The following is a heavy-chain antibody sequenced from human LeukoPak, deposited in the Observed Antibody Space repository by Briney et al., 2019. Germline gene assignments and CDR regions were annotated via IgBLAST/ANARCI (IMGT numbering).Heavy chain of an antibody. Sequence: GSLRLSCAASGFTFSSYEMNWVRQAPGKGLEWVSYISSSGSTIYYADSVKGRFTISRDNAKNSLYLQMNSLRAEDTAVYYCARDRLVVIPLYYYYGMDVWGQGTTVTVSS. CDR1: GFTFSSYE. CDR3: ARDRLVVIPLYYYYGMDV. J-gene: IGHJ6*02. V-gene: IGHV3-48*03. CDR2: ISSSGSTI. D-gene: IGHD3-22*01.